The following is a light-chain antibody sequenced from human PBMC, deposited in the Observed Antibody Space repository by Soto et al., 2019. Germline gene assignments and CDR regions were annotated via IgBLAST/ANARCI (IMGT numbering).Light chain of an antibody. CDR3: CSYAGTSTHTV. CDR2: EVS. Sequence: QSALTQPASVSWSPGQSITISCTGTSSEVGSYKLVSWYQQHPGKAPKLMISEVSKRPSGISDRFSGSKSGSTASLTISGLQAEDEADYYCCSYAGTSTHTVFGGGTQLTVL. CDR1: SSEVGSYKL. J-gene: IGLJ7*01. V-gene: IGLV2-23*02.